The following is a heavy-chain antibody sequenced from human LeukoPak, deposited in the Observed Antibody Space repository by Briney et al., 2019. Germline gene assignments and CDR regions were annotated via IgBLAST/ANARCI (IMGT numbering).Heavy chain of an antibody. CDR1: GFTFSSYA. Sequence: PGGSLRLSCAASGFTFSSYAMHWVRQAPGKGLEWVAVISYDGSNKYYADSVKGRFTISRDNSKNTLYLQMNSLRAEDTAVYYCAKDCLGLLWFGELRGHYYYYMDVWGKGTTVTISS. V-gene: IGHV3-30*04. CDR2: ISYDGSNK. D-gene: IGHD3-10*01. CDR3: AKDCLGLLWFGELRGHYYYYMDV. J-gene: IGHJ6*03.